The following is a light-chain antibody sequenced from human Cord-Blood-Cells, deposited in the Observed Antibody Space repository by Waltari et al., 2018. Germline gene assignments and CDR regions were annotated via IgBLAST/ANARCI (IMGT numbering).Light chain of an antibody. Sequence: NFMLTQPHSVSESPGKTVTISCTRSSGSIASNYVPWYQQRPGSSPPTVIYEGNQRPSGVPDRFAGSIDSSSNSAYLTISGLKTEGEADYYCQSYDSSNQVFGGGTKLTVL. CDR1: SGSIASNY. CDR2: EGN. V-gene: IGLV6-57*01. CDR3: QSYDSSNQV. J-gene: IGLJ3*02.